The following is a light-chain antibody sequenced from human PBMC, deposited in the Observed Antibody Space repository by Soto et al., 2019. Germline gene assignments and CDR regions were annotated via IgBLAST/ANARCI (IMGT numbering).Light chain of an antibody. V-gene: IGKV1-27*01. J-gene: IGKJ4*01. CDR2: DAS. CDR3: QKYNSAPHT. CDR1: QAIAKY. Sequence: DVRMTQSPSSLSASVGDRVTITCRASQAIAKYLAWYQQKPGQVPELLIYDASTLQSGVPSRFSGSASGTEFTLTISSLQPEDVATYYCQKYNSAPHTFGGGTKVEMK.